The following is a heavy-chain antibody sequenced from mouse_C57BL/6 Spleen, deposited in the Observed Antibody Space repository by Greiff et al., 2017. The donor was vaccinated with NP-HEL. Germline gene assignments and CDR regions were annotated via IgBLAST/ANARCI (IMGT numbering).Heavy chain of an antibody. D-gene: IGHD4-1*02. V-gene: IGHV14-2*01. CDR3: AKAPPTGTGVAY. J-gene: IGHJ3*01. CDR1: GFNIKDYY. CDR2: IDPEDGET. Sequence: EVQLQQSGAELVKPGASVKLSCTASGFNIKDYYMHWVKQRTEQGLEWIGRIDPEDGETKYASKFQGKATITADTSSNTAYLQLSSLTSEDTAVYYCAKAPPTGTGVAYWGQGTLVTVSA.